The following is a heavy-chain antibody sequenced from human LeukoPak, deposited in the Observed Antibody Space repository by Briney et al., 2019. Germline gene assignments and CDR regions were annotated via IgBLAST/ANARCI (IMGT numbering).Heavy chain of an antibody. CDR2: ISFSSSTI. V-gene: IGHV3-48*01. CDR3: AREVYDSSGSYLDY. CDR1: GFTFSSYS. Sequence: GGSLRLSCAASGFTFSSYSMNWVRQAPGKGLEWISYISFSSSTIYYSDSVKGRFTISRDNAHYSLYLQMNSLRAEDTAVYYCAREVYDSSGSYLDYWGRGTLVTVSS. D-gene: IGHD3-22*01. J-gene: IGHJ4*02.